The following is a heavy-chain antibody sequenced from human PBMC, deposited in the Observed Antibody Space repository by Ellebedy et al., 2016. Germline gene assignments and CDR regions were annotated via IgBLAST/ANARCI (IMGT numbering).Heavy chain of an antibody. CDR2: LGWNSVSI. CDR3: AKDIMEMAAISTLNFDY. CDR1: GFTFSDHY. D-gene: IGHD5-24*01. J-gene: IGHJ4*02. V-gene: IGHV3-9*01. Sequence: SLKISCAASGFTFSDHYMDWVRQAPGKGLEWVSGLGWNSVSIAYADSVQGRFTISRDNAKNSLYLQMNSLRAEDTALYYCAKDIMEMAAISTLNFDYWGQGTLVTVSS.